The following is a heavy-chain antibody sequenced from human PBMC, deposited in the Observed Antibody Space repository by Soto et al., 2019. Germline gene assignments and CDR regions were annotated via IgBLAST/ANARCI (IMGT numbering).Heavy chain of an antibody. CDR1: GYTFTGYY. Sequence: ASVKVSCKASGYTFTGYYMHWVRQAPGQGLEWMGWINPNSGGTNYAQKFQGRVTMTRDTSISTAYMELRRLRSDDTAVYYCASIVATISDYGMDVWGQGTTVTVSS. V-gene: IGHV1-2*02. CDR3: ASIVATISDYGMDV. D-gene: IGHD5-12*01. J-gene: IGHJ6*02. CDR2: INPNSGGT.